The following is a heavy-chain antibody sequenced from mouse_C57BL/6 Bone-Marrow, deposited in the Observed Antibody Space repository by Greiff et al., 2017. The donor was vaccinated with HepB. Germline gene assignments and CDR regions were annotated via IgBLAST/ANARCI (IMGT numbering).Heavy chain of an antibody. D-gene: IGHD1-1*01. CDR1: GYTFTSYW. V-gene: IGHV1-53*01. CDR3: ARAGEDRNYYGSSYGSFDY. Sequence: VQLQQPGTELVKPGASVKLSCKASGYTFTSYWMHWVKQRPGQGLEWIGNINPSNGGTNYNEKFKSKATLTVDKSSSTAYMQLSSLTTEDTAVYYGARAGEDRNYYGSSYGSFDYWGQGTALTVSS. CDR2: INPSNGGT. J-gene: IGHJ2*01.